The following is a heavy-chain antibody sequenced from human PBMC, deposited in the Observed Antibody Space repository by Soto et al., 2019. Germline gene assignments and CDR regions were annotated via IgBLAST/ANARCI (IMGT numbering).Heavy chain of an antibody. J-gene: IGHJ6*03. CDR3: ARGVDIVVVPAAAYYYYMDV. CDR2: INHSGST. Sequence: QVQLQQWGAGLLKPSETLSLTCAVYGGSFSGYYWSWIRQPPGKGLEWIGEINHSGSTNYNPSLKSRVTISLDTSKNQFSLKLSSVTAADTAVYYCARGVDIVVVPAAAYYYYMDVWGKGTTVTVSS. D-gene: IGHD2-2*01. CDR1: GGSFSGYY. V-gene: IGHV4-34*01.